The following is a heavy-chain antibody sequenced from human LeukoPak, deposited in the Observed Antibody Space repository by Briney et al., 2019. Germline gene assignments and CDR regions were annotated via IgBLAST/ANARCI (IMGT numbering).Heavy chain of an antibody. CDR1: GYTFSNYG. V-gene: IGHV1-18*01. Sequence: ASVKVSCKASGYTFSNYGISWVRQAPGQGLEWMGWISVYNGNTNCAQKVQGRVTMTTDTSTNTAYMGLRSLRSDDTAVYYCARDRRYFDWLLSIRDAFDIWGQGTMVTVSS. D-gene: IGHD3-9*01. CDR2: ISVYNGNT. CDR3: ARDRRYFDWLLSIRDAFDI. J-gene: IGHJ3*02.